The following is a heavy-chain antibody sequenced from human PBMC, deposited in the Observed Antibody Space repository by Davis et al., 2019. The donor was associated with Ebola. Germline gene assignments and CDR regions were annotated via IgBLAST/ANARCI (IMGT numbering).Heavy chain of an antibody. CDR3: ARGADTAMFYYYYYGMDV. CDR2: INPNSGGT. J-gene: IGHJ6*04. CDR1: GGIFSSYT. V-gene: IGHV1-2*06. D-gene: IGHD5-18*01. Sequence: ASVKVSCKASGGIFSSYTISWVRQAPGQGLEWMGRINPNSGGTNYAQKFQGRVTMTRDTSISTAYMELSRLRSDDTAVYYCARGADTAMFYYYYYGMDVWGKGTTVTVSS.